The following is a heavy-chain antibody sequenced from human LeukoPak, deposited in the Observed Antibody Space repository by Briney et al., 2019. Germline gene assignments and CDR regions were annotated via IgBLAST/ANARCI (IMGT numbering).Heavy chain of an antibody. CDR1: GFTFSSYS. D-gene: IGHD3-9*01. CDR3: ASRRDLTGP. V-gene: IGHV3-21*01. J-gene: IGHJ5*02. CDR2: ISSSSSYI. Sequence: GGSLRLSCAASGFTFSSYSMNWVRQAPGKGLEWVSSISSSSSYIYYAGSVKGRFTISRDNAKNSLYLQMNSLRAEDTAVYYCASRRDLTGPWGQGTLVTVSS.